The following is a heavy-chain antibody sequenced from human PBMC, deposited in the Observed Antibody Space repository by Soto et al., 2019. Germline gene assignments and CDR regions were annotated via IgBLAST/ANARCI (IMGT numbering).Heavy chain of an antibody. CDR3: AKDLTRQLAYWLDP. CDR2: INAHSGGT. Sequence: ASVKVSCKASGFSFTGYYIHWLRQAPGQGLEWMGWINAHSGGTEYAQKFQGRVTLTRDTPLATAYLTLTSLTSDDTALYYCAKDLTRQLAYWLDPWGQGTQVTVSS. V-gene: IGHV1-2*02. CDR1: GFSFTGYY. D-gene: IGHD6-6*01. J-gene: IGHJ5*02.